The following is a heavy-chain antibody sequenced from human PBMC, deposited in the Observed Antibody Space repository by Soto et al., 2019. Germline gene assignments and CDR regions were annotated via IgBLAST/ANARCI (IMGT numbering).Heavy chain of an antibody. CDR2: ISGGGNDR. D-gene: IGHD6-13*01. Sequence: EVQLLESGGGLVQPGGSLTLSFAASGFTFSSYAMSWVRQAPGKGLEWVSAISGGGNDRFYADSVRGRFTISRDNSRNTLYLHMNSLRAEDTAVHYCARSLFIASTDTEPFDSWGQGTLVTVSS. V-gene: IGHV3-23*01. J-gene: IGHJ4*02. CDR1: GFTFSSYA. CDR3: ARSLFIASTDTEPFDS.